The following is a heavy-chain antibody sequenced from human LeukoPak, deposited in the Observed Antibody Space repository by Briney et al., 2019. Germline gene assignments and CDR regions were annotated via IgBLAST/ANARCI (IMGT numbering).Heavy chain of an antibody. CDR3: ARAASGAGRYRAFDI. D-gene: IGHD3-10*01. V-gene: IGHV1-18*01. J-gene: IGHJ3*02. CDR2: ISAYNGNT. Sequence: ASVKVSCKASGYTFSSYGISWVRQAPGQGLQWMGWISAYNGNTNYAQKLQGRVTMTTDTSTSTAYMELRSLRSDDTAVYYCARAASGAGRYRAFDIWGQGTMATVSS. CDR1: GYTFSSYG.